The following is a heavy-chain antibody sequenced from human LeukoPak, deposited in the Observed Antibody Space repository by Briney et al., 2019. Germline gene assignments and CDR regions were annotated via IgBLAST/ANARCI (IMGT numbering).Heavy chain of an antibody. D-gene: IGHD1-26*01. CDR1: GFTFSSYA. J-gene: IGHJ2*01. CDR2: ISYDGSNK. Sequence: PGRSLRLSCAASGFTFSSYAMHWVRQAPGKGLEWVAVISYDGSNKYYADSVKGRFTISRDNSKNTLYLQMNSLRAEDTAVYYCARGWDLLGPSPGDSRSGYFDLWGRGTLVTVSS. V-gene: IGHV3-30-3*01. CDR3: ARGWDLLGPSPGDSRSGYFDL.